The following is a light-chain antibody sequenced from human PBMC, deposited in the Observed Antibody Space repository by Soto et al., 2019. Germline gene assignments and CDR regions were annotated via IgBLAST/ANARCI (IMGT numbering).Light chain of an antibody. CDR1: SSNFADYNY. CDR3: CSYAGRYTFYV. CDR2: DVS. Sequence: QSALTQPRSVSGSPGQSVTISCTGTSSNFADYNYVSWYQQHPGKAPKLMIFDVSKRPSGVPDRFSGSKSGNTASLTISGLQADDEADYYCCSYAGRYTFYVFATGTKLTVL. V-gene: IGLV2-11*01. J-gene: IGLJ1*01.